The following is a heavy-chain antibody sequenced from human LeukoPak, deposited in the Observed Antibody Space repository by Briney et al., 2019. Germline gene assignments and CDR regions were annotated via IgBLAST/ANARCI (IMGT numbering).Heavy chain of an antibody. CDR1: GYTFTSYG. D-gene: IGHD2-2*01. CDR3: ARASPVVPAAITYYYMDV. J-gene: IGHJ6*03. Sequence: GASVKVSCKASGYTFTSYGISWVRQAPGQGLEWMGWISAYNGNTNYAQKLQGRVTMTTDTSTSTAYMELRSLRSDDTAVYYCARASPVVPAAITYYYMDVWGKGTTVTVSS. V-gene: IGHV1-18*01. CDR2: ISAYNGNT.